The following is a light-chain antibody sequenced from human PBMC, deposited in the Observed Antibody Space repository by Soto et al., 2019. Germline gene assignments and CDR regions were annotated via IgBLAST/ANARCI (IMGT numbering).Light chain of an antibody. CDR1: QGISNY. Sequence: DIQMTQSPSSLSASVGDRVTITCRASQGISNYLAWYQQKPGKVPKLLIYAASTFQSGGPSRFSGSGSGTDFTITISSLQAEDVATYYCQKDNSAPITFGGGTNVEIK. V-gene: IGKV1-27*01. CDR2: AAS. CDR3: QKDNSAPIT. J-gene: IGKJ4*01.